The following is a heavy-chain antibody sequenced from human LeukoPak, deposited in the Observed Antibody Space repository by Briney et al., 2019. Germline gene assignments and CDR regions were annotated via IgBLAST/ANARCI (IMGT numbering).Heavy chain of an antibody. CDR3: APQKAGYSSGYGVGPPGH. V-gene: IGHV3-23*01. D-gene: IGHD6-19*01. CDR1: GFTFSSYA. CDR2: ISGSGGST. J-gene: IGHJ4*02. Sequence: GGSLRLSCAASGFTFSSYAMSWVRQAPGKGLEWVSAISGSGGSTYYADSVKGRFTISRDNSKNTLYLQMNSLRAEDTAVYYCAPQKAGYSSGYGVGPPGHWGQGTLVTVSS.